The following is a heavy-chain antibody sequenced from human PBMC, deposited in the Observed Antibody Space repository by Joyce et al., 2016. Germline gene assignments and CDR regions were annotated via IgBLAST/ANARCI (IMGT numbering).Heavy chain of an antibody. Sequence: QVQLVQSGAEVKKPGASVKVACKAFGYIFNTYGISWVRQAPGQGLGWVGWISGHSGKTTYAQKLQGRVAMTTDTAASTAYMELKSLTLDDTAVYFCMRDLPNYDYISGSSGGDYWGQGTLVTVSS. CDR1: GYIFNTYG. CDR3: MRDLPNYDYISGSSGGDY. D-gene: IGHD3-16*01. J-gene: IGHJ4*02. V-gene: IGHV1-18*01. CDR2: ISGHSGKT.